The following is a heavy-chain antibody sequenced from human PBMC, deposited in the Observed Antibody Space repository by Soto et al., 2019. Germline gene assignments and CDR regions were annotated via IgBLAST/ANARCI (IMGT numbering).Heavy chain of an antibody. Sequence: QVQLVQSGAEVKKPGSSVKVSCKASGGTFSSYAISWVRQAPGQGLEWMGGIIPIFGTANYAQKFQGRVTITADESTSTAYMELSSLRSEDTAVYYRARSDYYDSSGYMGYYYYGMDVWGQGTTVTVSS. J-gene: IGHJ6*02. CDR2: IIPIFGTA. V-gene: IGHV1-69*01. D-gene: IGHD3-22*01. CDR3: ARSDYYDSSGYMGYYYYGMDV. CDR1: GGTFSSYA.